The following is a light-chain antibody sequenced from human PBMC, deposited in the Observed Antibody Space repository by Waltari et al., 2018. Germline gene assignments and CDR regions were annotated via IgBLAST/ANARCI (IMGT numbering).Light chain of an antibody. CDR2: DVS. J-gene: IGLJ2*01. CDR1: SSYVGGYNS. CDR3: SSYTSTSTLL. Sequence: QSALTQPASVSGSPGQSITISCTGTSSYVGGYNSVSWYQQHPGKAPKLMIYDVSNRPSGVSNRFSGSKSGNTASLTISGLQAEDEADYYCSSYTSTSTLLFGGGTKLTVL. V-gene: IGLV2-14*01.